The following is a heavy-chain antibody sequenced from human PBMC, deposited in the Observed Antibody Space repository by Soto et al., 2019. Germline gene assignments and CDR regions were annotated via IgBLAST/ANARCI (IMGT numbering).Heavy chain of an antibody. CDR2: IIPILGTA. Sequence: QVQLVQSGAEVKKPGSSVKASCKASGGTFSSYAISWVRQAPGQGLEWMGGIIPILGTANYAQKFQGRVTITADKSTSTAYMELSSLRSEDTAVYYCARSGGDYDHIHYGMDVWGQGTTVTVSS. V-gene: IGHV1-69*06. J-gene: IGHJ6*02. CDR1: GGTFSSYA. D-gene: IGHD4-17*01. CDR3: ARSGGDYDHIHYGMDV.